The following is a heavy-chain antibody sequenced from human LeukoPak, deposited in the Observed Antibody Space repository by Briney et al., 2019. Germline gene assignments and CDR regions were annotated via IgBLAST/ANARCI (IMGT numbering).Heavy chain of an antibody. D-gene: IGHD3-10*01. J-gene: IGHJ6*03. CDR3: ARGRLTMVRGYMDV. CDR2: INPNSGGT. Sequence: ASVKVSCKASGYTFTGYYMHWVRQAPGQGLEWMGWINPNSGGTNYAQKFQGRVTMTRDTSISTAYMELSRLRSDDTAVYYCARGRLTMVRGYMDVWGKGTTVTVSS. CDR1: GYTFTGYY. V-gene: IGHV1-2*02.